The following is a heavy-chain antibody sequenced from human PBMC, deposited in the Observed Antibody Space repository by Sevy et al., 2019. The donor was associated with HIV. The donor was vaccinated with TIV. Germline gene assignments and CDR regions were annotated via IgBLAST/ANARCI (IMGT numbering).Heavy chain of an antibody. CDR2: INEDGSRL. CDR3: ARDSAYSAVDY. CDR1: GFTFSDSW. J-gene: IGHJ4*02. D-gene: IGHD5-18*01. V-gene: IGHV3-7*01. Sequence: GGSLRLSCVASGFTFSDSWMIWVRQAPGKGLERIAFINEDGSRLGYVDSVRGRFTISRENIKNSLYLQMNNLRAEDTALYFCARDSAYSAVDYWGQGTLVTVSS.